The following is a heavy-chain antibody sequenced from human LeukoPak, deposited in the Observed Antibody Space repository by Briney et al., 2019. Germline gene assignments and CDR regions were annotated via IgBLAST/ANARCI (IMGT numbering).Heavy chain of an antibody. CDR2: ISYDGSNK. CDR3: AREQWLVRENWFDP. V-gene: IGHV3-30*04. J-gene: IGHJ5*02. D-gene: IGHD6-19*01. Sequence: YAXXXVRQAPGKELEWVAVISYDGSNKYYADSVKVRFTISRDNSKNTLYLQMNSLRAEDTAVYYCAREQWLVRENWFDPWGQGTLVTVSS. CDR1: YA.